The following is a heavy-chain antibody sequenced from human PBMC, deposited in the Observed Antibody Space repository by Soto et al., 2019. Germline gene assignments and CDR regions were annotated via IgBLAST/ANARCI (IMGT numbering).Heavy chain of an antibody. CDR2: IYYSGST. CDR1: VVSISSGGYY. V-gene: IGHV4-31*03. J-gene: IGHJ3*02. Sequence: SETLSLTCTFSVVSISSGGYYCSWIRQHPWKGLEWIGYIYYSGSTYYNPSLKSRVTISVDTSKNQFSLKLSSVTAADTAVYYCARGGPGGACRLVSSFDSWRQGTMVTVAS. D-gene: IGHD2-21*02. CDR3: ARGGPGGACRLVSSFDS.